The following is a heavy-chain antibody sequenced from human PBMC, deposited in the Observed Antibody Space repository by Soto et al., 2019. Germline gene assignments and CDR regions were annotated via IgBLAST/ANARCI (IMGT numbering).Heavy chain of an antibody. D-gene: IGHD2-2*03. Sequence: QVQLQQWGAGLLKPSETLSLTCAVYGGSFSGYYWSWIRQPPGKGLEWIGEINHSGSTNYNPSLKSRVTISVDTSKNQFSLKLSSVTAADTAVYYCARRVDIGVVPAGPYYFDYWGQGTLVTVSS. CDR1: GGSFSGYY. CDR3: ARRVDIGVVPAGPYYFDY. V-gene: IGHV4-34*01. J-gene: IGHJ4*02. CDR2: INHSGST.